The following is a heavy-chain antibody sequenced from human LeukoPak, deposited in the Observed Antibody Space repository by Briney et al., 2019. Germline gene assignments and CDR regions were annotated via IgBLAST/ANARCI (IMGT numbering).Heavy chain of an antibody. CDR1: GYTFTGYY. CDR3: ARLLGYCSSTSCYSYYGMDV. Sequence: ASVKVSCKASGYTFTGYYMHWVRHAPGQGLEWMGWINPNSGGTNYAQKFQGRVTMTRDTSISTAYMELSRLRSDDTAVYYCARLLGYCSSTSCYSYYGMDVWGQGTTVTVSS. D-gene: IGHD2-2*01. CDR2: INPNSGGT. J-gene: IGHJ6*02. V-gene: IGHV1-2*02.